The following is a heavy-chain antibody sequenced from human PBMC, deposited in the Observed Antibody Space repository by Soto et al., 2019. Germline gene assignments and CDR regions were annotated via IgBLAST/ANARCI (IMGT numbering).Heavy chain of an antibody. CDR2: ISYDGSNK. J-gene: IGHJ4*02. D-gene: IGHD2-15*01. CDR1: GFTFSSYA. V-gene: IGHV3-30-3*01. Sequence: QVQLVESGGGVVQPGRSLRLSCAASGFTFSSYAMHWVRQAPGKGLEWVAVISYDGSNKYYADSVKGRFTISRDNSKNTLYLQMNSLRAEDTAVYYCARDLRGYCSGGSCSSFAYWGQGTLVTVSS. CDR3: ARDLRGYCSGGSCSSFAY.